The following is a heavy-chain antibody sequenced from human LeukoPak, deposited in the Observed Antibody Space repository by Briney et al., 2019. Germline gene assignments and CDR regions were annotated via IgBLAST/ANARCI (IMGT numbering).Heavy chain of an antibody. V-gene: IGHV3-7*03. Sequence: GGSLRLSCAASGFTFRDYWVNLVRPAPGKGLGWVANMKEDGSEKYCVDCVKGRFTISRDNAKKALYLQMNSLRVEDTAVYYCARGPNYGSKSDYFDYWGQGPLVTVSS. CDR1: GFTFRDYW. J-gene: IGHJ4*02. CDR2: MKEDGSEK. CDR3: ARGPNYGSKSDYFDY. D-gene: IGHD3-10*01.